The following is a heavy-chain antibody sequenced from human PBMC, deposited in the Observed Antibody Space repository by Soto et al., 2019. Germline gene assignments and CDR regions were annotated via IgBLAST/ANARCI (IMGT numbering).Heavy chain of an antibody. CDR2: IYCTGSA. CDR1: GDTSSRVGDY. V-gene: IGHV4-31*11. J-gene: IGHJ3*02. CDR3: ARAPRYGLGTFDI. Sequence: TLSLTCGGPGDTSSRVGDYWAWIRQLPAKRLEWIGFIYCTGSASYNPSLKSGVSMSVDTSKPHFSLKLSAVTAADAAVSYCARAPRYGLGTFDIWGQGTLVTVSS. D-gene: IGHD4-17*01.